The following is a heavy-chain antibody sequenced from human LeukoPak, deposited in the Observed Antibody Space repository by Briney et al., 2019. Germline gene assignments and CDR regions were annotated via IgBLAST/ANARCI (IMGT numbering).Heavy chain of an antibody. J-gene: IGHJ5*02. D-gene: IGHD3-3*01. Sequence: GGSLRLSCAASGFTFSSYGMSWVRQAPGKGLEWVSAISGSGGSTYYADSVKGRFTISRDNSKNTLYLQMNSLRAEDTAVYYCAKDPGDDFWSGYYNWFDPWGQGTLVTVSS. CDR2: ISGSGGST. V-gene: IGHV3-23*01. CDR1: GFTFSSYG. CDR3: AKDPGDDFWSGYYNWFDP.